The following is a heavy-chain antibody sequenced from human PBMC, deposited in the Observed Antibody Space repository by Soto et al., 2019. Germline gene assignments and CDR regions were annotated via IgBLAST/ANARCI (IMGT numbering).Heavy chain of an antibody. J-gene: IGHJ4*02. CDR1: GFTFSSYA. Sequence: GGSLRLSCAASGFTFSSYAMHWVRQAPGKGLEWVAVISYDGSNKYYADSVKGRFTISRDNSKNTLYLQMNSLRAEDTAVYYCARAPYDYVWGSFVPPDYWGQGTLVTVSS. CDR3: ARAPYDYVWGSFVPPDY. CDR2: ISYDGSNK. V-gene: IGHV3-30-3*01. D-gene: IGHD3-16*01.